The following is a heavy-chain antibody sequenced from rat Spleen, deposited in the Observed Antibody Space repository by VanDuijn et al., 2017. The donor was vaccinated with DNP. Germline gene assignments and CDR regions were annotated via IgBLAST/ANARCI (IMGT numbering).Heavy chain of an antibody. Sequence: QVQLKESGPGLVQPSQTLSLTCTVSGFSLTTYGVSWVRQPPGKGLEWIGALSSGGRTYYNSALKSRLSISRDTSKSQVLLKMNSLQTEDTAMYFCARFITIAAISYWNFDFWGPGTMVTVSS. J-gene: IGHJ1*01. CDR1: GFSLTTYG. CDR2: LSSGGRT. V-gene: IGHV2S12*01. D-gene: IGHD1-2*01. CDR3: ARFITIAAISYWNFDF.